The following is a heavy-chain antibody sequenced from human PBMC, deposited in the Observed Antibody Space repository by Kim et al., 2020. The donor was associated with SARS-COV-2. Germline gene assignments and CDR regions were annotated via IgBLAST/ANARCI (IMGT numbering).Heavy chain of an antibody. CDR1: GHTFTGSY. J-gene: IGHJ2*01. V-gene: IGHV1-2*05. D-gene: IGHD6-19*01. CDR3: ARSDITLAGRWFLDF. CDR2: VNTNSGGT. Sequence: ASVRVSCEASGHTFTGSYIHWMRQVPGQGLEWMGRVNTNSGGTNYPQKFQGRVTMTRDTSTRTAYMELSRLTSDDAGVYYCARSDITLAGRWFLDFWGRGTLVTVSS.